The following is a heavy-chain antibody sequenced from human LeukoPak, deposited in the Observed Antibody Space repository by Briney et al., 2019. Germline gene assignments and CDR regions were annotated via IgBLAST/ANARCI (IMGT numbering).Heavy chain of an antibody. D-gene: IGHD4-17*01. V-gene: IGHV3-48*01. J-gene: IGHJ4*02. CDR3: ASQSYGLFHY. CDR2: ISSSTSTI. Sequence: GGSLRLSCAASGFTFSSYSMNWVRQAPGKGLEWVSYISSSTSTIYYADSVKGRFTISRDNAKNSLYLQMNSLRAEDTAMYYCASQSYGLFHYWGQGTLVTVSS. CDR1: GFTFSSYS.